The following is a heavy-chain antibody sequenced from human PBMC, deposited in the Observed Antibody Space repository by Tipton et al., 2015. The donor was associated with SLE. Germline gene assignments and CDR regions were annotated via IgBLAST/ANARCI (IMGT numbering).Heavy chain of an antibody. D-gene: IGHD2-15*01. CDR2: ISSSSSYI. V-gene: IGHV3-21*04. J-gene: IGHJ3*02. Sequence: GSLRLSCAASGFTFSSYSMNWVRQAPGKGLEWVSSISSSSSYIYYADSVKGRFTISRDNAKNSLYLQMNSLRAEDTAVYYCAKDMGIVVVVAASDIWGQGTMVTVSS. CDR1: GFTFSSYS. CDR3: AKDMGIVVVVAASDI.